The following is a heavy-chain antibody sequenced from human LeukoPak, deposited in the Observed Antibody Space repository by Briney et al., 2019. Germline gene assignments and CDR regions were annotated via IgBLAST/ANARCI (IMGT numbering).Heavy chain of an antibody. CDR1: GLTLTDYY. J-gene: IGHJ3*02. CDR2: ISSSSIYT. CDR3: ARERYDAFDI. Sequence: GGSLRLSCAASGLTLTDYYMSWIRQAPGKGLEWISYISSSSIYTKYADSVEGRFTISRDNAKNSLYLQMNSLRAEDTAVYYCARERYDAFDIWGQGTMVTVSS. D-gene: IGHD4-17*01. V-gene: IGHV3-11*06.